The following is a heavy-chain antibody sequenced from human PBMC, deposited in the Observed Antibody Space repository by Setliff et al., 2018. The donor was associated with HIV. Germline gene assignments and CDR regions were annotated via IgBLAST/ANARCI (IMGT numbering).Heavy chain of an antibody. D-gene: IGHD5-18*01. CDR3: ARYDGYKVSFDN. J-gene: IGHJ4*02. CDR2: INHSGST. V-gene: IGHV4-34*01. CDR1: GGSLSDYY. Sequence: PSETLSLTCGVYGGSLSDYYSNWIRQPPGKGLEWIAEINHSGSTNYNPSLKSRATISVDTSQNQLSLKLSSVTAADTAMYYCARYDGYKVSFDNWGPGTLVTVSS.